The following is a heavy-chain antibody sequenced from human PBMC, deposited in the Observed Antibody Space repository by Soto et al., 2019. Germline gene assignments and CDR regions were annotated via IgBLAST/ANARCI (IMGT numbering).Heavy chain of an antibody. D-gene: IGHD2-15*01. V-gene: IGHV1-3*01. CDR2: INAGNGNT. CDR1: GDTFSSYA. CDR3: ASKYCSGGSCPLYYGMDV. J-gene: IGHJ6*02. Sequence: VASVKVSCKASGDTFSSYAISWVRQAPGQRLEWMGWINAGNGNTKYSQKFQGRVTMTRDTSASTAYMELSSLRSEDTAVYYCASKYCSGGSCPLYYGMDVCGQGTTVTVSS.